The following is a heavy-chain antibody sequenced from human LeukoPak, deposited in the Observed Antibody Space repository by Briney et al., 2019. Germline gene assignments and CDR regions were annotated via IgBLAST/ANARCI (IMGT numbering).Heavy chain of an antibody. Sequence: AGGSLRLSCAASGFDFSRNTMNWVRQAPGKGLEWVSSISSSSSFIYYADSGKGRFTISRDNAENSLYLQMDTLRAEDTAVYYCARQPIVLAAFDYWGQGTLVTVSS. CDR1: GFDFSRNT. CDR3: ARQPIVLAAFDY. CDR2: ISSSSSFI. J-gene: IGHJ4*02. D-gene: IGHD3-9*01. V-gene: IGHV3-21*01.